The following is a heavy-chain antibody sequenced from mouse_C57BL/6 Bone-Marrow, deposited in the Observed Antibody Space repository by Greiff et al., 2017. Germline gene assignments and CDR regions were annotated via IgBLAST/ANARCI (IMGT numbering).Heavy chain of an antibody. V-gene: IGHV1-53*01. Sequence: QVQLQQPGPELVKPGASVKLSCKASGYTFTSYWMHWVKQRPGQGLEWIGNINPSNGGTNYNEKFKSKATLTVDKSSSTAYMQLSSLTSEDSAVYYCARAHYYGSPSWFAYWGQGTLVTVSA. J-gene: IGHJ3*01. CDR3: ARAHYYGSPSWFAY. CDR2: INPSNGGT. CDR1: GYTFTSYW. D-gene: IGHD1-1*01.